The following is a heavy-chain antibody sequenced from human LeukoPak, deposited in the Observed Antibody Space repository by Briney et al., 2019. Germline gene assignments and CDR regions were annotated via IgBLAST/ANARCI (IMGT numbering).Heavy chain of an antibody. D-gene: IGHD6-19*01. Sequence: SETQSLTCTVSGGSISSYYWSWIRQPPGKGLEWIGYIYYSGSTNYNPSLKSRVTISVDTSKNQFSLKLSSVTAADTAVYYCARRKWLVLDYWGQGTLVTVSS. CDR3: ARRKWLVLDY. CDR2: IYYSGST. J-gene: IGHJ4*02. CDR1: GGSISSYY. V-gene: IGHV4-59*01.